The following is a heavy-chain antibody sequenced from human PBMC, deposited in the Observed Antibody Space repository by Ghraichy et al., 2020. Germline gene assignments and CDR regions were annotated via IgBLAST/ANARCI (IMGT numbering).Heavy chain of an antibody. V-gene: IGHV3-23*01. CDR1: GFTFSSYA. J-gene: IGHJ4*02. CDR2: ISGSGGST. Sequence: GDSLNISCAASGFTFSSYAMSWVRQAPGKGLEWVSAISGSGGSTYYADSVKGRFTISRDNSKNTLYLQMNSLRAEDTAVYYCAKDSALLSDWGQGTLVTVSS. D-gene: IGHD2/OR15-2a*01. CDR3: AKDSALLSD.